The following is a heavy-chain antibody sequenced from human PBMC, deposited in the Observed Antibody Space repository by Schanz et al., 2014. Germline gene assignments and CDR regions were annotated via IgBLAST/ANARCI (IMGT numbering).Heavy chain of an antibody. Sequence: QVQLQQWGAGLLKPSETLSLICVINGGSFSAYHWSWLRQSPGKGPEWIGEISHDGTTNYNPSLKRRVAIAGDTSKNQFSLNLTSVTAADTAVYYCASRRRMGISMVRGIRKGWFDPWGQGTLVTVSS. CDR2: ISHDGTT. CDR1: GGSFSAYH. V-gene: IGHV4-34*02. J-gene: IGHJ5*02. D-gene: IGHD3-10*01. CDR3: ASRRRMGISMVRGIRKGWFDP.